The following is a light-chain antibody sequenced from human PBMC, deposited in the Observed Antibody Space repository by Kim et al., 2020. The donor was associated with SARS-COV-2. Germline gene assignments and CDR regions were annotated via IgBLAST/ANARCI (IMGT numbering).Light chain of an antibody. CDR3: PQSYSTPIT. J-gene: IGKJ5*01. Sequence: ASVGDRVTITCRASQSISSYLNWYQQKPGKAPKLLIYAASSLQSGVPSRFSGSGSGTDFTLTISSLRPEDFATYYCPQSYSTPITFGQGTRLEIK. V-gene: IGKV1-39*01. CDR2: AAS. CDR1: QSISSY.